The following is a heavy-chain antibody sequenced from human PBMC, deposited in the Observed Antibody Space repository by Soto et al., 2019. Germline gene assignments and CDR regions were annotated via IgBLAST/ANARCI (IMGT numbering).Heavy chain of an antibody. CDR1: GYTFTSYA. J-gene: IGHJ4*02. CDR3: ARATSHYASGRYEGGYYYFDY. D-gene: IGHD3-10*01. V-gene: IGHV1-3*01. Sequence: GASVKVSCKASGYTFTSYAMHWVRQAPGQRLEWMGWINAGNGNTKYSQKFRGRVTIIRDTSASTAYMELSSLRSEDTAVYYCARATSHYASGRYEGGYYYFDYWGQGTLVTVSS. CDR2: INAGNGNT.